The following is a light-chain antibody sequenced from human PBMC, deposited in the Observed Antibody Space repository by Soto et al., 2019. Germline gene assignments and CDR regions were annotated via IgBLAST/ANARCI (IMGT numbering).Light chain of an antibody. Sequence: PGERATLSCRASQSVSSSHLAWYQQKPGQAPRLLIYGASSRATGIPDRFSGSGSGTDFTLTISRLEPEDFAVYYCQQYGSSPPLTFGGGTKVDIK. CDR3: QQYGSSPPLT. CDR2: GAS. V-gene: IGKV3-20*01. CDR1: QSVSSSH. J-gene: IGKJ4*01.